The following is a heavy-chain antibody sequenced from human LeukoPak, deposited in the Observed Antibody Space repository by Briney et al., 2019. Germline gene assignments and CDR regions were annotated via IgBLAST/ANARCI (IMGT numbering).Heavy chain of an antibody. Sequence: GGSLRLSCAASGFTFSSYAMHWVRQAPGKGREWVAVISCDGRNKYYADSVKGPFTISRDNSKDTLYLQMNSLRAEDTAVYYCARAPVVAATLGLLDYWGQGTLVTVSS. D-gene: IGHD2-15*01. CDR1: GFTFSSYA. CDR3: ARAPVVAATLGLLDY. J-gene: IGHJ4*02. V-gene: IGHV3-30*01. CDR2: ISCDGRNK.